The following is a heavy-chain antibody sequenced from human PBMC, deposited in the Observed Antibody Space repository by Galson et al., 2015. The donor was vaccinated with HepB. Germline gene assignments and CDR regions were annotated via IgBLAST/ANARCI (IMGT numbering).Heavy chain of an antibody. CDR3: ARGNHGKFDP. CDR1: GYTFTGYN. D-gene: IGHD1-14*01. V-gene: IGHV1-2*06. Sequence: SCKASGYTFTGYNLHWVRQAPGQGLEWMGRIDPNVGGTYYEQKFQGRVTMTRDTSISTAYMELRGLRSDDTAVYYCARGNHGKFDPWGQGTLVTVSS. J-gene: IGHJ5*02. CDR2: IDPNVGGT.